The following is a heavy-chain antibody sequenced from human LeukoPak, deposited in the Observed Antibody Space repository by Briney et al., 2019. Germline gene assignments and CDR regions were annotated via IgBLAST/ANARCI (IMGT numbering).Heavy chain of an antibody. CDR2: IRYDGSNK. CDR1: GFTFSSYG. Sequence: GGSLRLSCAASGFTFSSYGMHWVRQAPGKGLEWVAFIRYDGSNKYYADFVKGRFTTSRDNSKNTLYLQMNSLRVEDTAVYYCAKRGTDVWGKGTTVTISS. J-gene: IGHJ6*04. CDR3: AKRGTDV. V-gene: IGHV3-30*02.